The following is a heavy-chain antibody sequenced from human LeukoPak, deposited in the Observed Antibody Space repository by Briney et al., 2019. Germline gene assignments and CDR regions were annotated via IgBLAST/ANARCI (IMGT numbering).Heavy chain of an antibody. CDR1: GFTFSAYA. CDR2: IGSDHKP. V-gene: IGHV3-23*01. CDR3: ARDLHYYEAMDV. J-gene: IGHJ6*02. Sequence: GGSLRLSCEASGFTFSAYAMTRVHQAPGQGLEWVASIGSDHKPHYSESVKGRYAISRDYSKRMLSLQLNSLRAEDTALYYCARDLHYYEAMDVWGQGTTVTVS.